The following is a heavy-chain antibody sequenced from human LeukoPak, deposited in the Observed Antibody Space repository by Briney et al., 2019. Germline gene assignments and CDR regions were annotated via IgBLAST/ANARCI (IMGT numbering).Heavy chain of an antibody. D-gene: IGHD6-6*01. Sequence: SVKVSCKASGGTFSSYAISWVRQAPGQGLEWMGGIIPIFGTANYAQKFQGRVTITTDESTSTAYMELSSLRSGDTAVYYCARDMGSSSSEGWFDPWGQGTLVTVSS. V-gene: IGHV1-69*05. CDR1: GGTFSSYA. CDR3: ARDMGSSSSEGWFDP. CDR2: IIPIFGTA. J-gene: IGHJ5*02.